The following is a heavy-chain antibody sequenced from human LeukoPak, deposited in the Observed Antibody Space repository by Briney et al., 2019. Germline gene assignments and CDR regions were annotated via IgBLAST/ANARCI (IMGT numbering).Heavy chain of an antibody. D-gene: IGHD2-15*01. V-gene: IGHV1-69*06. CDR1: GGTFSSYA. CDR3: ASPPVGYCSGGSCYSGAWLENWFDP. J-gene: IGHJ5*02. Sequence: ASVKVSCKASGGTFSSYAISWVRQAPGQGLEWMGGIIPIFGTANYAQKFQGRVTITADKSTSTAYVELSSLRSEDTAVYYCASPPVGYCSGGSCYSGAWLENWFDPWGQGTLVTVSS. CDR2: IIPIFGTA.